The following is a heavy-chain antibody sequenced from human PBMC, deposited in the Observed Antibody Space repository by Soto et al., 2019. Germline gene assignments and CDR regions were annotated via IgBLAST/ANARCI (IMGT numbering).Heavy chain of an antibody. V-gene: IGHV1-69*06. CDR1: GGTFSSYA. CDR2: IIPIFGTA. CDR3: ARNEYSSSWYSWFDP. Sequence: ASVKVSCKASGGTFSSYAISWVRQAPGQGLEWMGGIIPIFGTANYAQKFQGRVTITADKSTSTAYMELSSLRSEDTAVYYCARNEYSSSWYSWFDPWGQGTLVTVSS. J-gene: IGHJ5*02. D-gene: IGHD6-13*01.